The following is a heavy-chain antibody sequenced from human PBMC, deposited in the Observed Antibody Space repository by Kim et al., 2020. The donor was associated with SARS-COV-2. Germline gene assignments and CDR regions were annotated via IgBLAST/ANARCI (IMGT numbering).Heavy chain of an antibody. Sequence: GGSLRLSCAASGFTFSSYSMNWVRQAPGKGLEWVSYISSSSSTIYYADSVKGRFTISRDNAKNSLYLQMNSLRAEDTAVYYCARGAGSGSYSPGYWGQGTLVTVSS. J-gene: IGHJ4*02. V-gene: IGHV3-48*04. CDR3: ARGAGSGSYSPGY. CDR2: ISSSSSTI. D-gene: IGHD3-10*01. CDR1: GFTFSSYS.